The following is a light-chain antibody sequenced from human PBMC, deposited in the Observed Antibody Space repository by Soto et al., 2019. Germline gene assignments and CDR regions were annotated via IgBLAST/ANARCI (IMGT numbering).Light chain of an antibody. J-gene: IGKJ1*01. Sequence: EIVLTQSPGTLSVSPGERATLSCRTSQTISSNYLAWYQQKPGQAPSLLIYGTSSRATGIPDRFSGSGSGTDFTLTISRLEPEDSAINYCHQYLSWTFGQGTKVEIK. V-gene: IGKV3-20*01. CDR3: HQYLSWT. CDR2: GTS. CDR1: QTISSNY.